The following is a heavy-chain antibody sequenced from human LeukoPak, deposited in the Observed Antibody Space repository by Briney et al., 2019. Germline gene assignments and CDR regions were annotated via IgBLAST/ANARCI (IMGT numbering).Heavy chain of an antibody. Sequence: PGGSLRLSCAASGFTFSSYWMHWVRQAPGKGLVWVSRINSDGSKTSYADSVKGRFTISRDDAKNTLYLQMNSLRAEDTAVYYCAIVANYGDPWYWGQGTLVTVSS. D-gene: IGHD4-17*01. CDR3: AIVANYGDPWY. CDR1: GFTFSSYW. J-gene: IGHJ4*02. CDR2: INSDGSKT. V-gene: IGHV3-74*01.